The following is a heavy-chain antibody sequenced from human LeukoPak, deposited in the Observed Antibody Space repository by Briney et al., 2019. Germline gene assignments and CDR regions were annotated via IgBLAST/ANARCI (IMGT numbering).Heavy chain of an antibody. D-gene: IGHD6-6*01. J-gene: IGHJ5*02. Sequence: PSETLSLTCTVSGGSISSGGYYWSWIRQHPGKGLEWIGYIYYSGSTYYNPSLKSRVTISVDTSKNQFSLKLSSVTAAGTAVYYCAREKRGIAARPDWFDPWGQGTLVTVSS. CDR2: IYYSGST. CDR1: GGSISSGGYY. CDR3: AREKRGIAARPDWFDP. V-gene: IGHV4-31*03.